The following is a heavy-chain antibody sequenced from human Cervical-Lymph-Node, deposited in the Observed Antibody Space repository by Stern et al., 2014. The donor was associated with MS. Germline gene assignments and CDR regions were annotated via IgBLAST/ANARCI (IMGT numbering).Heavy chain of an antibody. J-gene: IGHJ4*02. CDR3: GVTRRHYFDY. CDR2: IDWDDDK. Sequence: VTLKESGPALVKPTQTLTLTCTFSGFSLSTSGMRVSWIRQPPGKALEWLARIDWDDDKFYSTSLKTRLTISKDTSKNQVVLTMTNMDPVDTATYYCGVTRRHYFDYWGQGTLVTVSS. CDR1: GFSLSTSGMR. D-gene: IGHD4-23*01. V-gene: IGHV2-70*04.